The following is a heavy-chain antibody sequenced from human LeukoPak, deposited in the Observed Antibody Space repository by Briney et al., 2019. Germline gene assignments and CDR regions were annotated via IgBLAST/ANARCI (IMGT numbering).Heavy chain of an antibody. V-gene: IGHV3-23*01. Sequence: PGGSLRLSCAASGFTFSNFVMSWVRQAPGKGLEWVSYIDGGGGSTNYADSVKGRFTISRDNSKNTLYLQMNSLRAEDTAVYYCAGTIPVGATNAFDIWGQGTMVTVSS. J-gene: IGHJ3*02. D-gene: IGHD1-26*01. CDR1: GFTFSNFV. CDR3: AGTIPVGATNAFDI. CDR2: IDGGGGST.